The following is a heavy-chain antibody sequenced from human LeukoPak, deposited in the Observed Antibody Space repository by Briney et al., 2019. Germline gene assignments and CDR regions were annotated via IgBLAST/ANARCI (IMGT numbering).Heavy chain of an antibody. D-gene: IGHD3-22*01. Sequence: GGSLRLSCAASGFSFSNYWMSWVRQAPGKGLEWVANIDPHGSETQYVGSVKGRFTTSRYNAKNSLYVQMNSLRAEDTAVYYCAKEYYYDSSGYGDYWGQGTLVTVSS. J-gene: IGHJ4*02. CDR2: IDPHGSET. CDR1: GFSFSNYW. CDR3: AKEYYYDSSGYGDY. V-gene: IGHV3-7*03.